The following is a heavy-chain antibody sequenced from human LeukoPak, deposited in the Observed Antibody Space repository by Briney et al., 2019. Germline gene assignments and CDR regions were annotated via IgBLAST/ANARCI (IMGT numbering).Heavy chain of an antibody. Sequence: GRSLRLSCAASGFTFSSYAMSWVRQAPGKGLEWVSGISGSGHNTYYADSVKGRFTISRDNSKNTLYLQMNSLRAEDTAVYYCAKKGRGNDAFDIWGQGTMVTVSS. V-gene: IGHV3-23*01. J-gene: IGHJ3*02. CDR3: AKKGRGNDAFDI. CDR2: ISGSGHNT. CDR1: GFTFSSYA. D-gene: IGHD3-16*01.